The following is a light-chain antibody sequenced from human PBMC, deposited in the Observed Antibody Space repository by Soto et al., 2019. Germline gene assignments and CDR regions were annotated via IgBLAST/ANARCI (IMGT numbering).Light chain of an antibody. CDR3: QTWGTGIQV. J-gene: IGLJ2*01. CDR2: LNSDGSH. V-gene: IGLV4-69*01. Sequence: QAVVTQSPSASASLGASVKLTCTLSSGHSTYAIAWHQHQSEKGPRYLMRLNSDGSHSKGDGIPDRFSGSSSGAERYLTISSLQSEDEADYYCQTWGTGIQVFGGGTKVTVL. CDR1: SGHSTYA.